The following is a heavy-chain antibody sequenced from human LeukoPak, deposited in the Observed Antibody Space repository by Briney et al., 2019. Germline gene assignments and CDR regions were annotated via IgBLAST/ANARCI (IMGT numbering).Heavy chain of an antibody. CDR2: ISAYNGNT. V-gene: IGHV1-18*01. CDR3: ARSKGDSSTYFNYSYYYMDG. CDR1: GYTFTSYG. D-gene: IGHD6-13*01. J-gene: IGHJ6*03. Sequence: ASVKVSCKASGYTFTSYGISWVRQAPGQGLEWMGWISAYNGNTNYAQKLQGRVTMTTDTSTSTAYMELRSLRSDDTAVYFCARSKGDSSTYFNYSYYYMDGWGKGTTVTIS.